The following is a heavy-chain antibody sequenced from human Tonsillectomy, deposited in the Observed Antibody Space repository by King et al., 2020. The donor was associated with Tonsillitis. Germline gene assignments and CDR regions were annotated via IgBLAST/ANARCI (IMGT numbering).Heavy chain of an antibody. CDR3: TRGAPRFDYSNGFDP. J-gene: IGHJ5*02. CDR2: ITSSGST. Sequence: QLKESGPGLVKPSQTLSLTCSVSGGSIRSDTYYWSWIRQPAGKGLEWIGRITSSGSTNYNPSLKSRVFISVDTSKNQFSLKLSSMTAADTAVYYCTRGAPRFDYSNGFDPWGQGTLVTVSS. CDR1: GGSIRSDTYY. D-gene: IGHD4-11*01. V-gene: IGHV4-61*02.